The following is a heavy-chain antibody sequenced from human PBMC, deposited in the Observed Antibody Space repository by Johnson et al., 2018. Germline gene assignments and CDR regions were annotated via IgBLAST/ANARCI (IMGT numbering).Heavy chain of an antibody. V-gene: IGHV3-64*01. CDR3: ATDALDI. J-gene: IGHJ3*02. CDR2: ISSKGDTT. Sequence: VQLVQSGGGLVQPGRSLRLSCAASGFTFSNYAMHWVRQVPGKGLEYLSGISSKGDTTYYASSVRGRFTVSRDNSKNTLYLQMGSLRSDDMAVYYCATDALDIWGQGTMVTVSS. CDR1: GFTFSNYA.